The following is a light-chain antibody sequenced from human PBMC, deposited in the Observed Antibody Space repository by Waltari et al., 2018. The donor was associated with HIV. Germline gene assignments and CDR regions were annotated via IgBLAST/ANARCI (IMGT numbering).Light chain of an antibody. CDR2: EVT. V-gene: IGLV2-8*01. Sequence: QSALTQPPSASGSPGQSVTMSCTGTRSDIGGYTNVSWYQQHPGKAPKLIMTEVTKRPAGVPERFSCSKSCNTASLTVSGLQAEDEAHYYCSSYAPTNKFYVLFGGGTTLTVL. CDR3: SSYAPTNKFYVL. J-gene: IGLJ2*01. CDR1: RSDIGGYTN.